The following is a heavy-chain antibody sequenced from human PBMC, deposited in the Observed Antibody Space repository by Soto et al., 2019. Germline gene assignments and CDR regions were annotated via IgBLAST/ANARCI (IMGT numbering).Heavy chain of an antibody. CDR2: VSHDGRNT. D-gene: IGHD6-19*01. V-gene: IGHV3-30*18. CDR3: AKGGRQWLVTSDFNY. Sequence: VQLGESGGGVVQPGRSLRLSCAAAGFTFSDYAMHWVRQAPGKGLEWVAVVSHDGRNTHYADSVKGRFTISRDSSKNTVSLEMTSLRAEDTAVYYCAKGGRQWLVTSDFNYWGQGTLVTVSS. CDR1: GFTFSDYA. J-gene: IGHJ4*02.